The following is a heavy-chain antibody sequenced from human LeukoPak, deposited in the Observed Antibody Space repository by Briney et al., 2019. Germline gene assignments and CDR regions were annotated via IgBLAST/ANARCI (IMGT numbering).Heavy chain of an antibody. Sequence: AGGSLRLSCAASGFTFSSYGMHWVRQAPGKGLEWVAVIWYDGSNKYYADSVKGRFTISRDNSKNTLYLQMNSLRAEDTAVYYCARGLQGGYDILTGYDYWGQGTLVTVSS. V-gene: IGHV3-33*01. J-gene: IGHJ4*02. CDR1: GFTFSSYG. D-gene: IGHD3-9*01. CDR2: IWYDGSNK. CDR3: ARGLQGGYDILTGYDY.